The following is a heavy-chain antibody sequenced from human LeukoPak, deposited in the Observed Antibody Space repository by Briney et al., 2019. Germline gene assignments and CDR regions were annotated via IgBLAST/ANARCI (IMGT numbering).Heavy chain of an antibody. CDR2: IRYDGSNK. CDR3: AILSVPGDYFDY. J-gene: IGHJ4*02. D-gene: IGHD3-10*02. CDR1: GFTFSSYG. V-gene: IGHV3-30*02. Sequence: GGSLRLSCAASGFTFSSYGMHWVRQAPGKGLELVTFIRYDGSNKFYADSVKGRFTISSDNSKNTLYLQMNNLRVEDTAVYYCAILSVPGDYFDYWGQGTLVTVSS.